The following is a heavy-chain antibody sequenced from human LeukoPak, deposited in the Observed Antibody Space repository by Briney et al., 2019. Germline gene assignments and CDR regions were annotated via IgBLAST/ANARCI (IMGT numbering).Heavy chain of an antibody. J-gene: IGHJ4*02. D-gene: IGHD1-26*01. CDR1: GFIFSSHS. CDR2: IGSSGDYI. Sequence: KTGGSLRLSCVGSGFIFSSHSMTWVRQAPGKGLEWVAFIGSSGDYIYYAGSVKGRFTISRDNAQKSLYLQINSLRPEDTAVYFCVRVERSGTSFLFDYWGQGTLVTVSS. V-gene: IGHV3-21*03. CDR3: VRVERSGTSFLFDY.